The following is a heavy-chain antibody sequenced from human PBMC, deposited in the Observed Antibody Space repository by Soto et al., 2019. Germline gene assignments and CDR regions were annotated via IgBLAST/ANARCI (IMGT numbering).Heavy chain of an antibody. V-gene: IGHV3-7*03. CDR3: ARVNRESSSVWGVLGTLDYFDY. D-gene: IGHD2-8*01. J-gene: IGHJ4*02. Sequence: EVQLVESGGGLVQPGGSLRLSCGASGFTFSSYWMSWVRQAPGKGLEWVANIKQDGSEKHYVDSVKGRFTISRDNVKNSLYLQINSLRAEDTALYYCARVNRESSSVWGVLGTLDYFDYWGQGTLVTVSS. CDR2: IKQDGSEK. CDR1: GFTFSSYW.